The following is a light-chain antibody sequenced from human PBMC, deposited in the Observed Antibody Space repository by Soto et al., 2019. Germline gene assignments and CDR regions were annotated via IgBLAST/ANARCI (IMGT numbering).Light chain of an antibody. V-gene: IGLV2-14*01. J-gene: IGLJ1*01. CDR1: SSDVGGYNY. Sequence: QSALTQPASVSGSPGQSITISCTGTSSDVGGYNYVSWYQQHPGKAPKLMIYDVSNRPSGVSNRFSGSKSGNTASLTISGXXXXXXXXXYCSSYTSSSTLLYVFGTGTKLTVX. CDR2: DVS. CDR3: SSYTSSSTLLYV.